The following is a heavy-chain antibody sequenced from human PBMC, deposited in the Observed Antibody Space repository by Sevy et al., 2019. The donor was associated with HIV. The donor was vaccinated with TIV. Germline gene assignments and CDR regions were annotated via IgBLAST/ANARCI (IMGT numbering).Heavy chain of an antibody. CDR3: AKGQHLITQSGSYFYYGMNV. CDR2: NSWNGADI. CDR1: NLTFEDYA. V-gene: IGHV3-9*01. D-gene: IGHD3-10*01. Sequence: GGSLRLSCAASNLTFEDYAMHWVRRAPGKGLEWVSDNSWNGADIGFAASVKGRFTISRGNAKSSVYLQINSLTPEDTGVYYCAKGQHLITQSGSYFYYGMNVWGQGTTVTVSS. J-gene: IGHJ6*02.